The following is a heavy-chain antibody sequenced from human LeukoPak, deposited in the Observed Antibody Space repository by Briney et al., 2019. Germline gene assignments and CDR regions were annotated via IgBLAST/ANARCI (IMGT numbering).Heavy chain of an antibody. Sequence: GGSLRLSCAASRFTLSRDYMSWVRQAPGKGRERVSVIYSGGSTYYADSVKGRFTISRDTSKNTLYLQMNSLRAEDTAVYSCAISSYYYDSSGYAALDIWGQGTMVTVSS. CDR3: AISSYYYDSSGYAALDI. V-gene: IGHV3-53*01. CDR1: RFTLSRDY. D-gene: IGHD3-22*01. CDR2: IYSGGST. J-gene: IGHJ3*02.